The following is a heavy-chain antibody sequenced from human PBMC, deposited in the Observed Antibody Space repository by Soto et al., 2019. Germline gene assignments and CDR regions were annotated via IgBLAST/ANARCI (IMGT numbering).Heavy chain of an antibody. D-gene: IGHD3-3*01. J-gene: IGHJ4*02. Sequence: VQLVESGGGLVKPGGSLRLSCAASGFTFNDYYMTWIRQAPGKGLEWISYISISGSNIHYADSVKGRFTISRDNAKKSLYLQMDILRAEDTAVYFCARAWRYDFGSGYFEFWGQGALVTVSS. CDR1: GFTFNDYY. V-gene: IGHV3-11*01. CDR3: ARAWRYDFGSGYFEF. CDR2: ISISGSNI.